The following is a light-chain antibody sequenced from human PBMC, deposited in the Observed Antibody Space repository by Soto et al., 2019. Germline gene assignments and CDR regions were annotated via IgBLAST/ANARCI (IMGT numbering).Light chain of an antibody. Sequence: QSALTQPASVPGSPGQSITISCTGANSDIGDWNYVSWYQQSPGKAPKLIIYEVNYRPSGVSYRFSGSKSGNTASLTISGLQAEDEADYYCSSYSDTNICVFGTGTKVTVL. V-gene: IGLV2-14*01. CDR3: SSYSDTNICV. CDR2: EVN. CDR1: NSDIGDWNY. J-gene: IGLJ1*01.